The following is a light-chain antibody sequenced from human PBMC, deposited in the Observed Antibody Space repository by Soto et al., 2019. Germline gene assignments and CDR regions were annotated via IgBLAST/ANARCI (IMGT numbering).Light chain of an antibody. CDR3: QQYNSYPLT. V-gene: IGKV1-5*03. CDR2: KAS. CDR1: QSISSY. Sequence: IQMTQYPSSLSASVGDRVTITCRASQSISSYLNWYQQKPGKAPKLLIYKASSLESGVPSRFSGSGSGTEFTLTISSLQPDDFATYYCQQYNSYPLTFGGGTKVDIK. J-gene: IGKJ4*02.